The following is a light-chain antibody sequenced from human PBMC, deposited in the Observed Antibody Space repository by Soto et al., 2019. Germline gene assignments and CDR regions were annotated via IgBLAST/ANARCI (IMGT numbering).Light chain of an antibody. J-gene: IGKJ1*01. V-gene: IGKV1-5*01. CDR2: DAS. CDR1: QYISTW. Sequence: DIQMTQSPSTLSASVGDRVTITCRASQYISTWLAWYQQKPGKAPKLLIYDASSLQGGVPSRFSGSGSGTEFTLTISSLQPDDFATYYCQQYNSYSRTFGHGTKVDIK. CDR3: QQYNSYSRT.